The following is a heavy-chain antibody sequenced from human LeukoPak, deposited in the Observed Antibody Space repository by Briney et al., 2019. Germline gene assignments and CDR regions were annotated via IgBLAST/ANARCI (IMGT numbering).Heavy chain of an antibody. CDR2: IDSSSSYV. D-gene: IGHD6-13*01. J-gene: IGHJ4*02. V-gene: IGHV3-21*01. Sequence: GGSLRLSCAASGFTFITYNMNWVRQAPGKGLEWVSSIDSSSSYVYYADSVKGRFTISRGNAKNSLYLQMTSLRAEDTAKYYCTRDGETSSSDYWGQGTLVTVSS. CDR3: TRDGETSSSDY. CDR1: GFTFITYN.